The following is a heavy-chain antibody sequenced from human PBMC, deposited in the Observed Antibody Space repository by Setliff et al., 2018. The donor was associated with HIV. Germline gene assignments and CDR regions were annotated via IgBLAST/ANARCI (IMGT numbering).Heavy chain of an antibody. V-gene: IGHV5-51*01. J-gene: IGHJ3*01. CDR2: IYPSDADT. Sequence: GASLKISCQASGYNFPTYWVGWVRQKPGKGLEWMGIIYPSDADTRYSPSFQGQVTISADKSINTAFLQWSSLEASDTAIYYCATHMRGGYDAFDVWGQGTAVTVSS. D-gene: IGHD3-16*01. CDR1: GYNFPTYW. CDR3: ATHMRGGYDAFDV.